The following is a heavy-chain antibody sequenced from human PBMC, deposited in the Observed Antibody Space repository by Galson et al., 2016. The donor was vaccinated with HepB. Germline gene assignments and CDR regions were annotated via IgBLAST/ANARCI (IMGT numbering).Heavy chain of an antibody. Sequence: SVKVSCKASGYTFTSYGFSWVRQAPGQGLEWMGWISTYNSNTKYAQKFQGRFSMTTDTSTSTAYMELRSLTSDDTAVYYCATASPNNWYDAPGDYWGQGTLVTVSS. CDR1: GYTFTSYG. CDR3: ATASPNNWYDAPGDY. J-gene: IGHJ4*02. CDR2: ISTYNSNT. D-gene: IGHD1-1*01. V-gene: IGHV1-18*01.